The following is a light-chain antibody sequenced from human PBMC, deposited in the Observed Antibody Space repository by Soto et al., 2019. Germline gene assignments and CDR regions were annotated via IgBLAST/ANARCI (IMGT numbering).Light chain of an antibody. CDR2: GAS. CDR1: QSITSNF. V-gene: IGKV3-20*01. CDR3: QQYGRSPLMYT. J-gene: IGKJ2*01. Sequence: EIVLTQSPGTLSLSPGERATLSCRASQSITSNFLAWYQQKPGQAPRLLICGASTRAAGVPDRFSGSGSGTDFTLTITRLEPEDFAVYYCQQYGRSPLMYTFGQGTKLGV.